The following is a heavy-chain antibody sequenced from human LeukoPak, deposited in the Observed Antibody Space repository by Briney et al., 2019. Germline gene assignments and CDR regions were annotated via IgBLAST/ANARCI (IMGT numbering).Heavy chain of an antibody. D-gene: IGHD1-1*01. CDR2: ISDDAYNI. J-gene: IGHJ4*02. Sequence: GGSLRLSCGASGFSFRDHSMSWVGQPPGRGLEWVSFISDDAYNIYYADSMRGRFTISRDNAKSSLYLQMNSLRAEDTGIYYCTTGPSYGYEWWGQGTVVTVSS. V-gene: IGHV3-48*01. CDR3: TTGPSYGYEW. CDR1: GFSFRDHS.